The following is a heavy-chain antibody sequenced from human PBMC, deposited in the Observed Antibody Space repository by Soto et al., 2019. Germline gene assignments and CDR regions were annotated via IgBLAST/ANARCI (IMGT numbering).Heavy chain of an antibody. J-gene: IGHJ6*03. CDR3: AITMYPYYYMDV. V-gene: IGHV4-30-4*01. CDR2: IYYSGST. CDR1: GGSISSGDYY. D-gene: IGHD3-3*01. Sequence: SETLSLTCTVSGGSISSGDYYWSWIRQPPGKGLEWIGYIYYSGSTNYNPSLKSRVTISVDTSKNQFSLKLSSVTAADTAVYYCAITMYPYYYMDVWGKGTTVTVSS.